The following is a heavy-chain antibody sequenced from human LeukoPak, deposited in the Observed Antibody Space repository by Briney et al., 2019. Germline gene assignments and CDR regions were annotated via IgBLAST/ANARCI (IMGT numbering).Heavy chain of an antibody. D-gene: IGHD3-22*01. CDR3: ARGGYDSSGYRIEDY. V-gene: IGHV3-48*01. CDR2: ISSSSSTI. J-gene: IGHJ4*02. Sequence: GGSLRLSCAASGFTFSSYSMNWVRQAPGKGLEWVSYISSSSSTIYYADSVKGRFTISRDNAKNSLYLQMNSLRAEDTAVYYCARGGYDSSGYRIEDYWGQGTLVTVSS. CDR1: GFTFSSYS.